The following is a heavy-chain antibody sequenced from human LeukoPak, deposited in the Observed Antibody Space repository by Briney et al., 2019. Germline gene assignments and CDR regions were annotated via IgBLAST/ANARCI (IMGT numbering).Heavy chain of an antibody. J-gene: IGHJ4*02. CDR2: ISYDGRNI. CDR1: GFPFETYS. CDR3: TRAGGDDKFDS. D-gene: IGHD2-21*02. V-gene: IGHV3-30*04. Sequence: GRSLRLSCAASGFPFETYSVHWVRQTPGKGLEWVAVISYDGRNIFYADSVKGRFTISRDNSKSTLFLQMNRLRFDDTAMYYCTRAGGDDKFDSWGQGTLVIVSS.